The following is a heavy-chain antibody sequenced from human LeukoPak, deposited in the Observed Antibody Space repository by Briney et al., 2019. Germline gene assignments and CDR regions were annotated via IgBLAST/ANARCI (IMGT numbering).Heavy chain of an antibody. J-gene: IGHJ4*02. Sequence: PSETLSLTCAVYGGSFSGYYWSWIRQPPGKGLEWIGEINHSGSTNYNPSLKSRVTISVDTSKNQFSLKLSSVTAADTAVCYCARHWYYYDSSGYYSPGGFDYWGQGTLVTVSS. D-gene: IGHD3-22*01. CDR3: ARHWYYYDSSGYYSPGGFDY. V-gene: IGHV4-34*01. CDR1: GGSFSGYY. CDR2: INHSGST.